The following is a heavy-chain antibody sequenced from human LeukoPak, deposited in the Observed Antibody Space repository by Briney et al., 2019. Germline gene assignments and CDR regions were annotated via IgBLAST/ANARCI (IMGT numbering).Heavy chain of an antibody. CDR2: INPNSGGT. CDR3: ARVRGRGDSSGFDY. V-gene: IGHV1-2*02. Sequence: GASVKVSCKASGYTFTGYYMHWVRQAPGQGLEWMGWINPNSGGTNYAQKFQGRVTMTRDTSISTAYMELSRLRSDDTAVYYCARVRGRGDSSGFDYWGQGTLVTVPS. J-gene: IGHJ4*02. D-gene: IGHD3-22*01. CDR1: GYTFTGYY.